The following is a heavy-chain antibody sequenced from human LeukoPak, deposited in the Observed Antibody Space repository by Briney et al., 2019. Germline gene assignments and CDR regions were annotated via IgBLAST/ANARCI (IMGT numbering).Heavy chain of an antibody. CDR1: GYTFTNYA. CDR3: ARGLLWFGELSPPGY. V-gene: IGHV1-3*01. D-gene: IGHD3-10*01. Sequence: ASVKVSCKASGYTFTNYAMHWVRQAPGQRLEWMGWINAGNGNTKFSQKYQGRVTITRDRSASTVYMELSSLRSEDTALYYCARGLLWFGELSPPGYWGQGTLVTVSS. J-gene: IGHJ4*02. CDR2: INAGNGNT.